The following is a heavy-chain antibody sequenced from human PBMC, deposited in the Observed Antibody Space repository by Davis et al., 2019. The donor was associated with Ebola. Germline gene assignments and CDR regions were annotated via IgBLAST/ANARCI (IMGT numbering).Heavy chain of an antibody. V-gene: IGHV3-48*04. CDR2: ISSSGSTI. D-gene: IGHD6-13*01. CDR1: GFTFSRSA. J-gene: IGHJ5*02. CDR3: ARDSAGAAAGINWFDP. Sequence: GGSLRLSCAASGFTFSRSAMSWVRQAPGKGLEWVSYISSSGSTIYYADSVKGRFTISRDNAKNSLYLQMNSLRAEDTAVYYCARDSAGAAAGINWFDPWGQGTLVTVSS.